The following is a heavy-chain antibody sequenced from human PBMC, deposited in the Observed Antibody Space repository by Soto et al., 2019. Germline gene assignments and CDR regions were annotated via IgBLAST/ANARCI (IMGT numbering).Heavy chain of an antibody. J-gene: IGHJ4*02. V-gene: IGHV3-21*01. CDR3: ARDRWQLVNYFDY. D-gene: IGHD6-6*01. CDR1: GFTFSSYS. CDR2: ISSSSSYI. Sequence: GGSLRLSCAASGFTFSSYSINWVRQAPGKGLEWVSSISSSSSYIYYADSVKGRFTISRDNAKNSLYLQMNSLRAEDTAVYYCARDRWQLVNYFDYWGQGTLVTVSS.